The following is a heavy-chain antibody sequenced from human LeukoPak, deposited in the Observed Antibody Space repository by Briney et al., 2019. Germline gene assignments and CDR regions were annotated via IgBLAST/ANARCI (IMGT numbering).Heavy chain of an antibody. CDR2: FDPEDGET. D-gene: IGHD2-21*02. CDR3: ATVSYCGGDCYSFDY. Sequence: ASVKVSCEVSGYTLTELSMHWVRQAPGKGLEWMGGFDPEDGETIYAQKFQGRVTMTEDTSTDTAYMELSSLRSEDTAVYYCATVSYCGGDCYSFDYWGQGTLVTVSS. CDR1: GYTLTELS. J-gene: IGHJ4*02. V-gene: IGHV1-24*01.